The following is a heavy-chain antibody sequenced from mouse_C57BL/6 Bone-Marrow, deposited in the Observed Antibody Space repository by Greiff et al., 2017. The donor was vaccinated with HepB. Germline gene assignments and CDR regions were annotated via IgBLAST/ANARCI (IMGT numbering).Heavy chain of an antibody. V-gene: IGHV1-22*01. Sequence: VQLQQSGPELVKPGASVKMSCKASGYTFTDYNMHWVKQSHGKSLEWIGYINPNNGGTSYNQKFKGKATLTVNKSSSTAYMELRSLTSEDSAVYYCAGDYYGTRFDYWGQGTTLTVSS. D-gene: IGHD1-1*01. CDR1: GYTFTDYN. J-gene: IGHJ2*01. CDR2: INPNNGGT. CDR3: AGDYYGTRFDY.